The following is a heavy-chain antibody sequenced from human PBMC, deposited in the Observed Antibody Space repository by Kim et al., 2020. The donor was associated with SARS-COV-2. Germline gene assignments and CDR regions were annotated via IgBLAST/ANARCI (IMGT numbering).Heavy chain of an antibody. D-gene: IGHD6-13*01. Sequence: GESLKISCKGSGYSFTSYWISWVRQMPGKGLEWMGRIDPSDSYTNYSPSFQGHVTISADKSISTAYLQWSSLKASDTAIYSCARLSYSSGWYSRWFDPWGQGTLVTVSS. J-gene: IGHJ5*02. CDR2: IDPSDSYT. CDR3: ARLSYSSGWYSRWFDP. V-gene: IGHV5-10-1*01. CDR1: GYSFTSYW.